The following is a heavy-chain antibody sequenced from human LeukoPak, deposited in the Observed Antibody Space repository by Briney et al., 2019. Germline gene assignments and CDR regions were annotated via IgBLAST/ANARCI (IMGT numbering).Heavy chain of an antibody. Sequence: SETLSPTCGVSGVSISSDAYSWTWIRQPPGKGLEWIGRIYSSGSTNFNPSLKSRVTISQDTSKNQVSLKVNSVTAADTAVYYCARDPRYSSSAHVFDIWGQGTMVTVSS. CDR3: ARDPRYSSSAHVFDI. V-gene: IGHV4-61*02. D-gene: IGHD6-6*01. J-gene: IGHJ3*02. CDR2: IYSSGST. CDR1: GVSISSDAYS.